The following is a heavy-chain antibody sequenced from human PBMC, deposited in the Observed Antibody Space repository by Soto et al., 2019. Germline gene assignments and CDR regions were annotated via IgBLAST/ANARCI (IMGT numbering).Heavy chain of an antibody. CDR1: GFTFSSHG. V-gene: IGHV3-33*01. J-gene: IGHJ4*02. CDR3: ARWGPDKVLDY. Sequence: HPGGSLRLSCAASGFTFSSHGMHWVRQAPGKGREWVAVIWYDGRNKYYGESVKGRFIISRDNSKNTVDLQMNSVRAEDTAIYYCARWGPDKVLDYWGQGTLVTVSS. CDR2: IWYDGRNK. D-gene: IGHD3-16*01.